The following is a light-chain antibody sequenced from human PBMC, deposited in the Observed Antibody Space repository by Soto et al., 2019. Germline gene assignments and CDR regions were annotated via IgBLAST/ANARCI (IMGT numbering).Light chain of an antibody. CDR2: DTS. CDR1: QSVSSSY. V-gene: IGKV3D-20*02. J-gene: IGKJ5*01. Sequence: EIVFTQSPCTLSLSPGERATLSCRASQSVSSSYLAWYQQKPGQAPRLLIYDTSTRATGIPARFSGSGSGTDFTLTISSLEPEDFAVYYCQQRSNWPPITFGQGTRLEIK. CDR3: QQRSNWPPIT.